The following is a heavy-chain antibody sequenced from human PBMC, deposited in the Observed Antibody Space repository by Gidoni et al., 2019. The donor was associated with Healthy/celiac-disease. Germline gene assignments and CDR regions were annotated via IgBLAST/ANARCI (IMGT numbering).Heavy chain of an antibody. V-gene: IGHV4-59*01. CDR3: ARATGDYVYRDYIYYFDY. Sequence: QVQLQESGPGLVKPSETLSLTCTVSGGSISSYYWSWIRQPPWKGLEWIVYIYYSWSTNYNPSRKSRVTISVDTSKNQFSLKLSSVTAADTAVYYCARATGDYVYRDYIYYFDYWGQGTLVTVSS. CDR1: GGSISSYY. J-gene: IGHJ4*02. D-gene: IGHD4-17*01. CDR2: IYYSWST.